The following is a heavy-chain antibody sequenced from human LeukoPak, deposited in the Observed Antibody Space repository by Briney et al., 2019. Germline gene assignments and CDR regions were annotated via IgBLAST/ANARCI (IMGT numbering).Heavy chain of an antibody. Sequence: GGSLRLSCAASGFTLNSYWMHCVRQAPGKGLVWVSRINSDGNSTSYADSVKGRFTISRDNPKKTLYLQMNSLRAEDTAVYYCVRVFTMIVVDALDIWGQGTMVTVSS. V-gene: IGHV3-74*01. CDR3: VRVFTMIVVDALDI. J-gene: IGHJ3*02. CDR1: GFTLNSYW. CDR2: INSDGNST. D-gene: IGHD3-22*01.